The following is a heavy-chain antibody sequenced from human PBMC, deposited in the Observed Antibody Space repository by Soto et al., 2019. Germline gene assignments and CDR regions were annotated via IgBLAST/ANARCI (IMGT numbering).Heavy chain of an antibody. J-gene: IGHJ4*02. V-gene: IGHV3-33*01. CDR1: GFTFSSYG. D-gene: IGHD2-15*01. Sequence: QVQLVESGGGVVQPGRSLRLSCAASGFTFSSYGMHWVRQAPGKGLEWVAVIWYDGSNKYYADSVKGRFTISRDNSKNTLYLQMNSLRAEDTAVYYCARDVGEYCSGGSCYFPDYWGQGTPVTVSS. CDR3: ARDVGEYCSGGSCYFPDY. CDR2: IWYDGSNK.